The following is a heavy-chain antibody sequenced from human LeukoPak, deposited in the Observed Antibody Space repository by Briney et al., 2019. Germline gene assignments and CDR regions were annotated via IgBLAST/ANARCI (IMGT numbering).Heavy chain of an antibody. Sequence: SVKVSCKASGGTFSSYAISWVRQAPGQGLEWMGGIIPIFGTANYAQKFQGRVTITADKSTSTAYMELSSLRSEDTAVYYCASSAISSSWYPIWGQGTLVTVSS. V-gene: IGHV1-69*06. J-gene: IGHJ4*02. CDR1: GGTFSSYA. CDR3: ASSAISSSWYPI. CDR2: IIPIFGTA. D-gene: IGHD6-13*01.